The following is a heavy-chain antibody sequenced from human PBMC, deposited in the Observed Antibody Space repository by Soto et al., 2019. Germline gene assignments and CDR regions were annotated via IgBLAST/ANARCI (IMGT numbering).Heavy chain of an antibody. D-gene: IGHD3-10*01. CDR1: GGSISSGGYS. Sequence: SETLSLTCAVSGGSISSGGYSWSWIRQPPGKGLEWIGYIYHSGSTYYNPSLESRVSMSVDTSKNQFSLSLTSVTAADTAVYYCARAVPKLLWDGELLELRANWLDPWGQGTLVTVSS. CDR2: IYHSGST. J-gene: IGHJ5*02. V-gene: IGHV4-30-2*01. CDR3: ARAVPKLLWDGELLELRANWLDP.